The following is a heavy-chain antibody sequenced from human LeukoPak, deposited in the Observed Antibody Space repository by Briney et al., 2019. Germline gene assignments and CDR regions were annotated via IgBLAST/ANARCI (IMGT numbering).Heavy chain of an antibody. J-gene: IGHJ6*02. CDR1: GGTFSSYA. V-gene: IGHV1-69*13. Sequence: ASVKVSCKASGGTFSSYAISWVRQAPGQGLEWMGGIIPIFGTANYAQKFQGRVTITADESTSTAYMELSSLRSEDTAVYYCARDEYVEDTAMVVLDGMDVWGQGTTVTVSS. CDR3: ARDEYVEDTAMVVLDGMDV. D-gene: IGHD5-18*01. CDR2: IIPIFGTA.